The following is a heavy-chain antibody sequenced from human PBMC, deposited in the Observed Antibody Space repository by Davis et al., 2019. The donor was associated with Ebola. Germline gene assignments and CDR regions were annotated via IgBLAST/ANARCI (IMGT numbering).Heavy chain of an antibody. CDR3: ARQGTTSWDS. D-gene: IGHD2-2*01. CDR2: IFPDDSDA. J-gene: IGHJ4*02. CDR1: GYGFTNYW. Sequence: KVSCKGSGYGFTNYWIGWVRQMPGKGLEWMGFIFPDDSDATYSPSFQGQVTFSVDKSIRTAYLHWNSLKASDTATYYCARQGTTSWDSWGQETLVTVSS. V-gene: IGHV5-51*01.